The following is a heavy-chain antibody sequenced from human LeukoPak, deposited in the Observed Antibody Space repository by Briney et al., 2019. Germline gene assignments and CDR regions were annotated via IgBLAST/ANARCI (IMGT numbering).Heavy chain of an antibody. J-gene: IGHJ5*02. CDR1: GYTFTTYA. V-gene: IGHV7-4-1*02. D-gene: IGHD3-10*01. CDR2: INTNTGNP. Sequence: ASVKVSCKASGYTFTTYAMDWVRQAPGQGLEWMGWINTNTGNPTYAQGFTGRFVFSLDTSVSTAYLQISSLKADDTAVYYCARANLWFGELGWIDPWGQGTQVTVSS. CDR3: ARANLWFGELGWIDP.